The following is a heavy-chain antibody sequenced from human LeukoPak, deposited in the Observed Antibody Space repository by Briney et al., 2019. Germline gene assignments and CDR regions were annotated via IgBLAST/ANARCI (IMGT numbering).Heavy chain of an antibody. CDR2: FDPEDGET. V-gene: IGHV1-24*01. Sequence: ASVKVSCKVSGYTLTELSMHWVRQAPGKGLEWMGGFDPEDGETIYAQKFQGRVTMTRNTSISTAYMELSSLRSEDTAVYYCATQEIKYYYGSGSYYGGYWGQGTLVTVSS. D-gene: IGHD3-10*01. CDR3: ATQEIKYYYGSGSYYGGY. CDR1: GYTLTELS. J-gene: IGHJ4*02.